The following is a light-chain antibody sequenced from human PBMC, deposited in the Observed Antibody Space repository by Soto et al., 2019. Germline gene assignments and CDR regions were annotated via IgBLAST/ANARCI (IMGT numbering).Light chain of an antibody. J-gene: IGLJ1*01. Sequence: QSWLTQPASVSGSPGQSVTSSCTGPRSDIGDSNFISWYQHSPGKAPRLLIYEVNNRPSGVSKRFSGSKAGNTASLTISGLLDDDEADYFCASFRSGTIRVFGSGTKVTVL. CDR3: ASFRSGTIRV. CDR1: RSDIGDSNF. V-gene: IGLV2-14*01. CDR2: EVN.